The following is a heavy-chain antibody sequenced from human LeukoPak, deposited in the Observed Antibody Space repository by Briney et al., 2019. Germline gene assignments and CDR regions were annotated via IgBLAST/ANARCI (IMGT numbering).Heavy chain of an antibody. CDR3: ARGRKGELPHYFDY. V-gene: IGHV4-4*07. Sequence: SETLSLTCTVSGGSISSYYWSWIRQPAGKGLEWIGRIYTSGSTNYNPSLKSRVTISVDKSKNQFSLKLSSVTAADTAVYYCARGRKGELPHYFDYWGQGTLVTVSS. CDR2: IYTSGST. D-gene: IGHD1-26*01. CDR1: GGSISSYY. J-gene: IGHJ4*02.